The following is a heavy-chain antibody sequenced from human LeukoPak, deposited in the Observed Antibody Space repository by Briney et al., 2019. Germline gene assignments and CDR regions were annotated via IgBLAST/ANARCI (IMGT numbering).Heavy chain of an antibody. D-gene: IGHD2-15*01. CDR3: AREGGRYCSGGSCYSSNGWYGGLNY. V-gene: IGHV1-18*01. Sequence: GASVKVCCKASGYTFTSYGISWVRQAPGQGLEWMGWISTYNGHTNYARKVQGRVTMTTDTSTSTAYMELRSLRSDDTAVYYCAREGGRYCSGGSCYSSNGWYGGLNYWGQGTLVTVSS. CDR2: ISTYNGHT. J-gene: IGHJ4*02. CDR1: GYTFTSYG.